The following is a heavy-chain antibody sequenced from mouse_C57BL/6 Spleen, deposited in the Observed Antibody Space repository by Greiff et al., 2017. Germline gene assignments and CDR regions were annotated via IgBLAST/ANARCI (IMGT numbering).Heavy chain of an antibody. CDR2: ISYDGSN. Sequence: EVQLQQSGPGLVKPSQSLSLTCSVTGYSITSGYYWNWIRQFPGNKLEWMGYISYDGSNNYNPSIKNRISITRDTSKNQFFLKLNSVTTEDTATYYCRGNYRYAMDYWGQGTSVTVSS. J-gene: IGHJ4*01. D-gene: IGHD2-1*01. CDR1: GYSITSGYY. V-gene: IGHV3-6*01. CDR3: RGNYRYAMDY.